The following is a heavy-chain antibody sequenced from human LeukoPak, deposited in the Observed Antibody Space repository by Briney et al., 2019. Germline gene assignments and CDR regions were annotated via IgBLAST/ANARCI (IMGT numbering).Heavy chain of an antibody. CDR1: GGAISGTNW. CDR3: SRESGPFCPFGY. D-gene: IGHD1-26*01. CDR2: IPLAGQT. Sequence: SETLSLTCGVSGGAISGTNWWSWVRQPQGQGLEWIGEIPLAGQTNYNPSLNGRVTMSLDKSSNQLSLHLTSVTAADTATYFCSRESGPFCPFGYWGQGTLVIVSS. J-gene: IGHJ4*02. V-gene: IGHV4/OR15-8*02.